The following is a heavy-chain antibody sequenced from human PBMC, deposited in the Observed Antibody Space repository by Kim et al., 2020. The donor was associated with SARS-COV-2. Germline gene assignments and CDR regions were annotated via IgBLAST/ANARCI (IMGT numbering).Heavy chain of an antibody. V-gene: IGHV3-74*01. Sequence: GNNTYYADSVKRRFTISRDDAKNTVYLQMNSLGAEDTAVYYCTTAFEYWGQGTLVTVSS. CDR3: TTAFEY. CDR2: GNNT. J-gene: IGHJ4*02.